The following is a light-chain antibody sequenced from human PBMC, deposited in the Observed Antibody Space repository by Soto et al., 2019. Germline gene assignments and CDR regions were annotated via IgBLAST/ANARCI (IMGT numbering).Light chain of an antibody. V-gene: IGKV3-15*01. CDR1: QSISNN. CDR3: EQYNNWPWT. CDR2: AAS. Sequence: EIVMTRSPATLSVSPGERATLSCRASQSISNNVAWYQQKPGQAPRLLIYAASTRAIAIPARFSGSGSGTEFTLTISSLQSEDIALYYCEQYNNWPWTFGQGTKVGIK. J-gene: IGKJ1*01.